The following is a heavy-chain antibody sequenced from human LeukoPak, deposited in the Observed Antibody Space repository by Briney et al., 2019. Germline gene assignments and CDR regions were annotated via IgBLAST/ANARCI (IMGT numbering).Heavy chain of an antibody. CDR3: VRGALRDCSYTSCTRGNWFDP. J-gene: IGHJ5*02. V-gene: IGHV3-74*01. Sequence: GRSLRLSCAASGFTFSSHWMHWVRQAPEKGLVGVSHINADGSATYYAASVKGRFTISRDNAKNTLYLQMHSLTAEDTGVYYCVRGALRDCSYTSCTRGNWFDPWGQGTLVTVSS. D-gene: IGHD2-2*01. CDR2: INADGSAT. CDR1: GFTFSSHW.